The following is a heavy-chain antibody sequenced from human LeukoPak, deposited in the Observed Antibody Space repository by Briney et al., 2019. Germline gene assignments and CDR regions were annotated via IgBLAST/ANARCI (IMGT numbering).Heavy chain of an antibody. CDR1: GGSISSGDYY. V-gene: IGHV4-30-4*01. Sequence: PSETLSPTCTVSGGSISSGDYYWSWLRQPPGTGLEWIGYIYYSGSTYYNPSIKSRVTISVDTSKNQFSLKLSSVTAADTAVYYCARIPTSDSSGSTGYWGQGTLVTVSS. D-gene: IGHD3-22*01. CDR3: ARIPTSDSSGSTGY. J-gene: IGHJ4*02. CDR2: IYYSGST.